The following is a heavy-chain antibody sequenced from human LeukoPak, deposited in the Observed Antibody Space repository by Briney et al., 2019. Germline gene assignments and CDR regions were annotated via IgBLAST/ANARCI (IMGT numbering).Heavy chain of an antibody. CDR3: ARARRVNPYYYDSSGYYCLFDY. CDR1: GGSFSGYY. D-gene: IGHD3-22*01. CDR2: INHSGST. V-gene: IGHV4-34*01. Sequence: SETLSLTCAVHGGSFSGYYWSWIRQPPGKGLEWIGEINHSGSTNYNPSLKSRVTISVDTSKNQFSLKLSSVTAADTAVYYCARARRVNPYYYDSSGYYCLFDYWGQGTLVTVSS. J-gene: IGHJ4*02.